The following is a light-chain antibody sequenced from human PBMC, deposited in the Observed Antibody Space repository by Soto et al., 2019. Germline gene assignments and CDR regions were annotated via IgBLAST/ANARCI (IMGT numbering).Light chain of an antibody. J-gene: IGLJ1*01. CDR1: NSDFGSYNY. CDR3: SSYAGTNTRYL. V-gene: IGLV2-8*01. CDR2: EVN. Sequence: QSVLTQPPSAPGSPGQSVTISCTGANSDFGSYNYVSWYQQHPGKAPKLMIYEVNKRPSGVPDRFSGSKSGNTASLTVSGLQAEDEADYYCSSYAGTNTRYLFGSGTKVTVL.